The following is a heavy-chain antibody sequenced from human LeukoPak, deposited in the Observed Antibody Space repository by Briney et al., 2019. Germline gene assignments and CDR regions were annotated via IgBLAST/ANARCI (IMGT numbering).Heavy chain of an antibody. CDR2: IRYDGSNK. J-gene: IGHJ4*02. CDR3: AKDRQILTGYYPTFDY. CDR1: GFTFSSYG. V-gene: IGHV3-30*02. D-gene: IGHD3-9*01. Sequence: QSGGSLRLSCAASGFTFSSYGMHWVRQAPGKGLEWVAFIRYDGSNKYYADSVKGRFTISRDNSKNTLYLQMNSLRAEDTAVYYCAKDRQILTGYYPTFDYWGQGTLVTVSS.